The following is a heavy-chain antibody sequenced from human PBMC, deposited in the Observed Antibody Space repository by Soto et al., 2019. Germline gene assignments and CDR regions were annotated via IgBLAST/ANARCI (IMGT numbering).Heavy chain of an antibody. CDR2: INHSGST. D-gene: IGHD6-6*01. J-gene: IGHJ4*02. CDR1: GGSFSGYY. Sequence: SETLSLTCAVYGGSFSGYYWSWIRQPPGKGLEWIGEINHSGSTNYNPSLKSRVTISVDTSKNQFSLKLSSVTAADTAVYYCARIVSSSSPDYWGQGTLVTVSS. CDR3: ARIVSSSSPDY. V-gene: IGHV4-34*01.